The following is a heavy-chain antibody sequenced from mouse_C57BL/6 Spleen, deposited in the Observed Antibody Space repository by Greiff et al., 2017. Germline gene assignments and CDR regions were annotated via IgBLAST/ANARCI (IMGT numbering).Heavy chain of an antibody. Sequence: EVMLVESEGGLVQPGSSMKLSCTASGFTFSDYYMAWVRQVPEKGLEWVANINYDGSSTYYLDSLKSRFIISRDNAKNILYLQMSSLKSEDTATYYCARDQGNYDYAMDYWGQGTSVTVSS. CDR2: INYDGSST. V-gene: IGHV5-16*01. J-gene: IGHJ4*01. CDR3: ARDQGNYDYAMDY. CDR1: GFTFSDYY. D-gene: IGHD2-1*01.